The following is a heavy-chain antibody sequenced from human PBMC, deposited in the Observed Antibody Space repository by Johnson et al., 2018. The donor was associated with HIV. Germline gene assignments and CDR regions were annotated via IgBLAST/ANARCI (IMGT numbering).Heavy chain of an antibody. D-gene: IGHD3-16*01. CDR2: ISYDGSNK. J-gene: IGHJ3*02. CDR3: ARGWGGQQPI. V-gene: IGHV3-30*04. Sequence: QVQLVESGGGVVQPGGSLRLSCAASGFTFSAYAVHWVRQAPGKGLEWVAVISYDGSNKHYADSVKGRFTISRDNAKKALYLQMNSLRVEDTAIYYCARGWGGQQPIWGQGTMVTVSS. CDR1: GFTFSAYA.